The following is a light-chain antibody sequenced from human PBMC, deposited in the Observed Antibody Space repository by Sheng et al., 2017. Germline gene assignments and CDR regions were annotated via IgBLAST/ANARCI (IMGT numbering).Light chain of an antibody. CDR1: QSVSSFY. CDR3: QQRSNWPRT. Sequence: EIVLTQSPGTLSLSPGERATLSCRASQSVSSFYLAWYQQKPGQAPRLLIYAASSRATGIPARFRGGGSETDFTLTITSLEPEDFGVYYCQQRSNWPRTFGQGPRWRSN. J-gene: IGKJ1*01. V-gene: IGKV3D-20*02. CDR2: AAS.